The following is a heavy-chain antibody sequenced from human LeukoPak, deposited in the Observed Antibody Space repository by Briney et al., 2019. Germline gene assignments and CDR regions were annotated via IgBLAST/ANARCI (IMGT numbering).Heavy chain of an antibody. J-gene: IGHJ4*02. CDR2: IYPRSPNT. V-gene: IGHV5-51*01. CDR1: GYSFISYW. Sequence: ESLKISCRASGYSFISYWIGWVRQMPREGVEWVWIIYPRSPNTSYSPSVEGQVTISIDKSISTAYLQWSRLRTSDTAMYYCARYDSSGCSQDHWGQGTLVTVSS. CDR3: ARYDSSGCSQDH. D-gene: IGHD3-22*01.